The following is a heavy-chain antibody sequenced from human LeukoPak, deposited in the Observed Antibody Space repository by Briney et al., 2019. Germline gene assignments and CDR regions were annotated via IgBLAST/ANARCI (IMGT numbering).Heavy chain of an antibody. CDR1: GGSISSYY. CDR2: IYYSGST. CDR3: ARTSYDSSGYFDY. V-gene: IGHV4-59*12. J-gene: IGHJ4*02. Sequence: SETLSLTCTVSGGSISSYYWSWIRQPPGKGLEWIGYIYYSGSTNYNPSLKSRVTISVDTSKNQFSLKLSSVTAADTAVYYCARTSYDSSGYFDYWGQGTLVTVSS. D-gene: IGHD3-22*01.